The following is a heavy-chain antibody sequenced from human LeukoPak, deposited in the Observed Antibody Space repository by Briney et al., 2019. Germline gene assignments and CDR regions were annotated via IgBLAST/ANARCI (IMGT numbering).Heavy chain of an antibody. D-gene: IGHD4-17*01. CDR1: GFTLITYS. V-gene: IGHV3-21*01. Sequence: GTLTLTCEASGFTLITYSRTWLRQAPGKGLEWVSNISSGSSAIFAADALKGRFTISRDDATNLLYLDMNSLRAEDTAVYYCARGHTAVTRHFDFWGQGTLVTVSS. CDR2: ISSGSSAI. CDR3: ARGHTAVTRHFDF. J-gene: IGHJ4*02.